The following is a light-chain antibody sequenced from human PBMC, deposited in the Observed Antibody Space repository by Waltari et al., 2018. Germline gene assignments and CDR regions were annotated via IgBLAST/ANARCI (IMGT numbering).Light chain of an antibody. CDR2: DSS. CDR3: QQRYKWPLT. V-gene: IGKV3-11*01. J-gene: IGKJ4*01. Sequence: EIVLTQSPATLSLSPGERATPSCRASQSVSTYLAWYQQRPGQAPRLHIYDSSNRATGIPARVSGSGSETDFTLTISSLEPEDFAVYYCQQRYKWPLTFGGGSKVEI. CDR1: QSVSTY.